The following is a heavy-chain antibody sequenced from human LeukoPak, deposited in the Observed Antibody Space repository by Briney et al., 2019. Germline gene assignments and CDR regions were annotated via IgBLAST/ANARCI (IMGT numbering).Heavy chain of an antibody. CDR2: IWYDGSNK. CDR1: GFTFSSYG. Sequence: SGGSLRLSCAASGFTFSSYGMHWVRQPPGKGLEWVAVIWYDGSNKYYADSVKGRFTISRDNSKNTLYLQMNSLRAEDTAVYYCARGPFWSGYYTSGYYYYGMDVWGQGTTVTVSS. CDR3: ARGPFWSGYYTSGYYYYGMDV. D-gene: IGHD3-3*01. J-gene: IGHJ6*02. V-gene: IGHV3-33*01.